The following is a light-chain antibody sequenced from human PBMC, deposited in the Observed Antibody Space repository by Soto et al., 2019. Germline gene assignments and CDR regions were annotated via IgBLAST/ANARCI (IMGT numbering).Light chain of an antibody. Sequence: DIQMTQSPSSLSASVGDRVTITCRASLSISNYLTWYQQMPGKAPKLLIYAASSLQSGVPSRFSGSGSGTDFSLTISSLQHEDFATYFCQQSYSTPPTLGGGTKVDIK. CDR2: AAS. CDR3: QQSYSTPPT. J-gene: IGKJ4*01. V-gene: IGKV1-39*01. CDR1: LSISNY.